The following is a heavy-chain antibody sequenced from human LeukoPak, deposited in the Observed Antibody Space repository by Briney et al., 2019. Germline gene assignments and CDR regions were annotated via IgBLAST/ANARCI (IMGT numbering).Heavy chain of an antibody. CDR3: ARQHRMVYSSSWTDAFDI. D-gene: IGHD6-13*01. J-gene: IGHJ3*02. Sequence: GESLKISCKGSGYSFTSYWIGWVRQMPGKGLEWMRIIYPGDSDTRYSPSFQGQVTISADKSISTAYLQWSSLKASDTAMYYCARQHRMVYSSSWTDAFDIWGQGTMVAVSS. V-gene: IGHV5-51*01. CDR2: IYPGDSDT. CDR1: GYSFTSYW.